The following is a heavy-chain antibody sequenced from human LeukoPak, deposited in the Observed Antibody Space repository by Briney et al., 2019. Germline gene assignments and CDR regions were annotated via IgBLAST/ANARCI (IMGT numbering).Heavy chain of an antibody. J-gene: IGHJ3*02. CDR1: GGTFSSYA. CDR2: IVPIFGTA. V-gene: IGHV1-69*13. Sequence: ASVKVSCKASGGTFSSYAISGVRQAPGQGLEWMGGIVPIFGTANYAQKFQGRVTITADESTSTAYMELSSLRSEDTAVYYCARDVVVVAAPSGAFDIWGQGTMVTVSS. D-gene: IGHD2-15*01. CDR3: ARDVVVVAAPSGAFDI.